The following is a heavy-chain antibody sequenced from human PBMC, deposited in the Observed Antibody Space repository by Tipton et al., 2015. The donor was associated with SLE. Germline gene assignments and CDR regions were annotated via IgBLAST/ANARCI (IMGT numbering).Heavy chain of an antibody. CDR3: AKDRIGAIDAVDI. Sequence: LRLSCAASGFSFSSYGFHWVRQAPGKGLEWVAGIWYDGSKTYYAESVKGRFTISRDNSKNTLYLQMNILRADDTAVYSCAKDRIGAIDAVDIWGHGSMVAVSS. D-gene: IGHD3-3*01. CDR2: IWYDGSKT. J-gene: IGHJ3*02. CDR1: GFSFSSYG. V-gene: IGHV3-30*18.